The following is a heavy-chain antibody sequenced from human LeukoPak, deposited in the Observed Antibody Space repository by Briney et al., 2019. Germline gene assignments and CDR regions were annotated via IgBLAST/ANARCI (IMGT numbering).Heavy chain of an antibody. Sequence: SVKVSCKASGGTFSSYAISWVRQAPGQGLEWMGGIIPIFGTANYAQKFQGRVTITADESTSTAYMELCSLRSEDTGVYYCARDSGRTYYFDYWGQGTLVTVSS. CDR3: ARDSGRTYYFDY. CDR2: IIPIFGTA. D-gene: IGHD3-10*01. J-gene: IGHJ4*02. CDR1: GGTFSSYA. V-gene: IGHV1-69*13.